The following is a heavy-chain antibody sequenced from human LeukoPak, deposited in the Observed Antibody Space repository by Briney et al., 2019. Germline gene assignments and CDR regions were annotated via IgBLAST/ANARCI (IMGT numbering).Heavy chain of an antibody. J-gene: IGHJ3*02. CDR1: GFTFSSYG. Sequence: QPGGSLRLSCAASGFTFSSYGMHWVRQAPGKGLEWVAVIWYDGSNKYYADSVKGRFTISRDNSKNTLYLQMNSLRAEDTAVYYCARDRLLDPVCSSTSCYAFDIWGQGTMVTVSS. V-gene: IGHV3-33*01. CDR3: ARDRLLDPVCSSTSCYAFDI. D-gene: IGHD2-2*01. CDR2: IWYDGSNK.